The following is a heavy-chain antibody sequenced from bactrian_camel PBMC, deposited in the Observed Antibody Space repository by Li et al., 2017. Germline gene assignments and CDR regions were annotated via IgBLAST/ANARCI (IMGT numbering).Heavy chain of an antibody. CDR3: AAEDSTGWFVFFNY. CDR2: LTTGSGRT. J-gene: IGHJ4*01. D-gene: IGHD6*01. CDR1: GFTFSTYY. Sequence: QLVESGGGLVQPGGSLRLSCAASGFTFSTYYMSWVRQAPGKGLEWVSTLTTGSGRTYYAPSVKGRFTASKNNADNTLYLQMNNVKPEDTAVYYCAAEDSTGWFVFFNYWGQGTQVTVS. V-gene: IGHV3S28*01.